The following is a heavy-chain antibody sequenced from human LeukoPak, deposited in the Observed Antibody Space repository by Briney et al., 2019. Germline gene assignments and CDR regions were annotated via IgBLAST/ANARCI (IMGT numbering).Heavy chain of an antibody. V-gene: IGHV4-34*01. CDR1: GGSFSGYY. CDR3: ARVGVTMVRGVISHYYYYYMDV. D-gene: IGHD3-10*01. J-gene: IGHJ6*03. Sequence: PSETLSLTCAVYGGSFSGYYWSWIRQPPGKGLEWIGEINHSGGTNYNPSLKSRVTISVDTSKNQFSLKLSSVTAADTAVYYCARVGVTMVRGVISHYYYYYMDVWGKGTTVTVSS. CDR2: INHSGGT.